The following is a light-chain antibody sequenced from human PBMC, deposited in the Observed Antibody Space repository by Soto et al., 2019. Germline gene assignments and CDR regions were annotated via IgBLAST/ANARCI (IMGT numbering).Light chain of an antibody. Sequence: DIPMTQSPSSLSASVGDRVTITCRASQSISSCVNWYQQKPGKAPKVLISGASSLRSGVPFRFSGSGSGTDFTLTISSVQFEDVASYYCQQGHSTPLTVGGGTEVEIK. CDR1: QSISSC. J-gene: IGKJ4*01. CDR3: QQGHSTPLT. CDR2: GAS. V-gene: IGKV1-39*01.